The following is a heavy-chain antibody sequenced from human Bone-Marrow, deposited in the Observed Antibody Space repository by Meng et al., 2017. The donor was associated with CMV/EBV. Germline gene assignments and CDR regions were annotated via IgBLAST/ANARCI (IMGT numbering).Heavy chain of an antibody. CDR2: IYYSGST. CDR1: GGSVSSGSYY. J-gene: IGHJ6*02. Sequence: GPLRLSCTVSGGSVSSGSYYWSWIRQPPGKGLEWIGYIYYSGSTNYNPSLKSRVTISVNTSKNQFSLKLSSVTAADTAVYYCARRGYCTSTSCYSYYYYGMDVWGQGTSVTVSS. V-gene: IGHV4-61*01. CDR3: ARRGYCTSTSCYSYYYYGMDV. D-gene: IGHD2-2*02.